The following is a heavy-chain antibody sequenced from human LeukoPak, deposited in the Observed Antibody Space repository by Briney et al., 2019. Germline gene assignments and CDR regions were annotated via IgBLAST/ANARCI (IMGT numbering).Heavy chain of an antibody. Sequence: GGSLRLSCAASGFTFSSYAMHWVRQAPGKGLEWVAVISYDGSNKYYADSVKGRFTISRDNSKNTLYLEMNSLRAEDTAVYYCARERDSSWARAFDYWGQGTLVTVSS. CDR2: ISYDGSNK. CDR3: ARERDSSWARAFDY. V-gene: IGHV3-30-3*01. CDR1: GFTFSSYA. D-gene: IGHD6-13*01. J-gene: IGHJ4*02.